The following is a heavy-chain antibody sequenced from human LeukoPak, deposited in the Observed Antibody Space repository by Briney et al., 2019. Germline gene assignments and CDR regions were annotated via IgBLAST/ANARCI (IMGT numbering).Heavy chain of an antibody. CDR3: AKERSGGWPFDF. V-gene: IGHV3-7*03. CDR1: GFTFSSHC. Sequence: GGSLRLSCAASGFTFSSHCMSWVRQVPGKGLEWVATIKQDGSEKHYVASVKGRFTISRDNAKNSLYLQMNSLTADDTAVYYCAKERSGGWPFDFWGQGTLVTVSS. D-gene: IGHD2-15*01. J-gene: IGHJ4*02. CDR2: IKQDGSEK.